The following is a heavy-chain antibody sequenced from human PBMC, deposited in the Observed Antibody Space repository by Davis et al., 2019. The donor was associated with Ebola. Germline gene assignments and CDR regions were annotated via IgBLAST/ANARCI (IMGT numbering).Heavy chain of an antibody. D-gene: IGHD6-19*01. Sequence: PGGSLRLSCAASGFTFSDYYMSWIRQAPGTCLHLFSVIYSGGSTYYADSVKGRFTISRDNSKNTLYLQMNSLRAEDTAVYYCAKVYMTWLVHYWGQGTLVTVSS. V-gene: IGHV3-53*01. CDR1: GFTFSDYY. CDR3: AKVYMTWLVHY. CDR2: IYSGGST. J-gene: IGHJ4*02.